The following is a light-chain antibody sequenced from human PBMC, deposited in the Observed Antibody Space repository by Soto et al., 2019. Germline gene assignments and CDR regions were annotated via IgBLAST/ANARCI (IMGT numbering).Light chain of an antibody. CDR1: QSVNSN. J-gene: IGKJ4*01. Sequence: EIVMTQSPATLSVSPGERATLSCRASQSVNSNLAWYRQKPGQAPRLLISDASTRATGVPARFSGSGSGTEFTLTISSLQSEDSGIYYCQQCNFWPPLTCGGGTKVEIK. CDR3: QQCNFWPPLT. CDR2: DAS. V-gene: IGKV3-15*01.